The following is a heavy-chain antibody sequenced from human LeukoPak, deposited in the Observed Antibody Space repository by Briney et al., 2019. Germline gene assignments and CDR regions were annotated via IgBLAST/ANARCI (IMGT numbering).Heavy chain of an antibody. CDR1: GGSISSSNW. CDR3: ARERSMVRGVSWFDP. V-gene: IGHV4-61*01. CDR2: IYYSGST. J-gene: IGHJ5*02. D-gene: IGHD3-10*01. Sequence: PSETLSLTCAVSGGSISSSNWWSWIRQPPGKGLEWIGYIYYSGSTNYNPSLKSRVTISVDTSKNQFSLKLSSVTAADTAVYYCARERSMVRGVSWFDPWGQGTLVTVSS.